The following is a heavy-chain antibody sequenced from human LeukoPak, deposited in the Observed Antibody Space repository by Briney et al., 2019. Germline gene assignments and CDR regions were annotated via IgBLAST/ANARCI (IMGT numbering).Heavy chain of an antibody. V-gene: IGHV1-69*02. CDR3: AISDCSGGSCYSDY. D-gene: IGHD2-15*01. CDR1: GGTFSSYT. Sequence: SVKVSCKASGGTFSSYTISWVRQAPGQGLEWMGRIIPILGIANYAQKFQGRVTITADKPTSTAYMELSSLRSEDTAVYYCAISDCSGGSCYSDYWGQGTLVTVSS. J-gene: IGHJ4*02. CDR2: IIPILGIA.